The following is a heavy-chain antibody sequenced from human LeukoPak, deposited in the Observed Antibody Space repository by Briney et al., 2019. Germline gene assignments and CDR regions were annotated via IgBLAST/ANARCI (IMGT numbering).Heavy chain of an antibody. D-gene: IGHD4-11*01. V-gene: IGHV3-33*01. J-gene: IGHJ6*03. CDR1: GFTFSSYG. CDR3: ARFPTTVTTKYYYYYYMDV. CDR2: IWYDGSNK. Sequence: GGSLRLSCAASGFTFSSYGMHWVRQAPGKGLEWVAVIWYDGSNKYYADSVKGRFTISRDNSKNTLYLQMNSLRAEDTAVYYCARFPTTVTTKYYYYYYMDVWGKGTTVTVSS.